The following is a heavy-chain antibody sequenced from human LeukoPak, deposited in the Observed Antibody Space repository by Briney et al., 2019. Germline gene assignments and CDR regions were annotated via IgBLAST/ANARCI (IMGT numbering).Heavy chain of an antibody. J-gene: IGHJ3*02. CDR2: INHSAST. V-gene: IGHV4-34*01. Sequence: SETLSLTCAVYGGSFSGYYWSWIRQPPGKGLEWTGEINHSASTNYNPSLKSRVTISVDTSKNQFSLKLSSVTAADTAVYYWARGYSGYCSSTSCYMRARDAFDIWGQGTMVTVSS. CDR3: ARGYSGYCSSTSCYMRARDAFDI. CDR1: GGSFSGYY. D-gene: IGHD2-2*02.